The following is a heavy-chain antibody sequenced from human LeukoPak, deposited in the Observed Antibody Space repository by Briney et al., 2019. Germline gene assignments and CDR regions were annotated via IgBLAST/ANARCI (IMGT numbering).Heavy chain of an antibody. Sequence: SETLSLTCTVSGGSISNYYWSWIRQPPGKGLEWIGYIYYSGTIYNPSLKSRVTISIDTSKNQFSLKLSSVTAADTAVYFCASHRYCGGGSCYSVDYWGQGTLVTVSS. J-gene: IGHJ4*02. V-gene: IGHV4-59*01. CDR3: ASHRYCGGGSCYSVDY. CDR1: GGSISNYY. CDR2: IYYSGT. D-gene: IGHD2-15*01.